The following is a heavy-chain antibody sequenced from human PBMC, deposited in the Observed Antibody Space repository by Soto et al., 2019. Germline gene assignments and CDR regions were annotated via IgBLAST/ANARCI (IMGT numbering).Heavy chain of an antibody. CDR1: GGSISSGGYY. CDR2: IYYSGST. CDR3: AREPYYDSKRCAFDI. V-gene: IGHV4-31*01. J-gene: IGHJ3*02. Sequence: QVQLQESGPGLVKPSQTLSLTCTVSGGSISSGGYYWSWIRQHPGKGLEWIGYIYYSGSTYYNPSPKSPVTISVDTPKNQLSLKLGSMTAAHTAVYYCAREPYYDSKRCAFDIWGQGTIVTVSS. D-gene: IGHD3-22*01.